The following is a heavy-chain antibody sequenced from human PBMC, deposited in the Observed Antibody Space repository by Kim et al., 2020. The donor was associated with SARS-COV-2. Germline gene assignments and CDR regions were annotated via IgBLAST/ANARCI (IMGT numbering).Heavy chain of an antibody. CDR2: IYHSGTT. V-gene: IGHV4-59*13. Sequence: SETLSLTCTVSGGSISTYYWSWIRQPPGKGLEWIGYIYHSGTTNYNPSLKSRVTISVDTSKNQFSLRLSSVTAADTAVYYCARETEGFWRGSMDVWGQGTTVTVSS. CDR1: GGSISTYY. J-gene: IGHJ6*02. CDR3: ARETEGFWRGSMDV. D-gene: IGHD3-10*01.